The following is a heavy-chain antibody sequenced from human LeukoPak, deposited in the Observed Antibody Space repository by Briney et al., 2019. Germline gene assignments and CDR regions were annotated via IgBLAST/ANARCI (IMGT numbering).Heavy chain of an antibody. CDR3: VKARMAAAGTGAFDV. J-gene: IGHJ3*01. V-gene: IGHV3-23*01. CDR2: FSATDGSA. CDR1: GFTVSSYG. Sequence: PGGSLRLSCAASGFTVSSYGMTGVRLAPGKGLEWVSAFSATDGSAQYAESVKGRFTISRDNPKNSLYLQMNSLRDEDTAVYYCVKARMAAAGTGAFDVWGQGTMVTVSS. D-gene: IGHD6-13*01.